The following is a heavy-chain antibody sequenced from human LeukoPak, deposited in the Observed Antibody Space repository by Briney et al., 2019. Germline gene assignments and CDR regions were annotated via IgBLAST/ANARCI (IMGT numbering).Heavy chain of an antibody. CDR3: ATFTIPTNAFDI. Sequence: GGSLRLSCAASEFTFSSYAMSWVRQTPEKGLEWVSAISGSGGSTYYADSVKGQFTISRDNSKNTLYLQMNSLRAEDTAVYYCATFTIPTNAFDIWGQGTMVTVSS. V-gene: IGHV3-23*01. CDR1: EFTFSSYA. J-gene: IGHJ3*02. D-gene: IGHD3-3*01. CDR2: ISGSGGST.